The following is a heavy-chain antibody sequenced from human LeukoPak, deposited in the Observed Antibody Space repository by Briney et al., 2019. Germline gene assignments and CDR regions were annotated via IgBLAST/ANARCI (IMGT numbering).Heavy chain of an antibody. CDR3: ARALIGYDFWSGVDY. CDR1: GFTFSNYA. Sequence: GGSLRLSCAPSGFTFSNYAMSWVRQAPGKGLEWVSYISSSSSTIYYADSVKGRFTISRDNAKNSLYLQMNSLRDEDTAVYYCARALIGYDFWSGVDYWGQGTLVTVSS. D-gene: IGHD3-3*01. CDR2: ISSSSSTI. V-gene: IGHV3-48*02. J-gene: IGHJ4*02.